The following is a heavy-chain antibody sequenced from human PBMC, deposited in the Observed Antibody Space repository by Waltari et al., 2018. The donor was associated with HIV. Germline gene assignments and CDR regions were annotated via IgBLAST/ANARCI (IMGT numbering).Heavy chain of an antibody. CDR3: ARDQPFSSGDYDEGRVFDY. CDR2: IKQDGSEK. J-gene: IGHJ4*02. V-gene: IGHV3-7*04. Sequence: ASGFTFSSYWMSWVRQAPGKGLEWVANIKQDGSEKYYVDSVKGRFTISRDNAKNSLYLQMNSLRAEDTAVYYCARDQPFSSGDYDEGRVFDYWGQGTLVTVSS. D-gene: IGHD4-17*01. CDR1: GFTFSSYW.